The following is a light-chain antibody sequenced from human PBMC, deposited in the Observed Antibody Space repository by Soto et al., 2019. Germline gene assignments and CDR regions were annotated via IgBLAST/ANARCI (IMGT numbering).Light chain of an antibody. J-gene: IGLJ2*01. CDR3: SSYAGSNNLHVV. V-gene: IGLV2-8*01. CDR2: EVS. CDR1: SSDVGGYNY. Sequence: QSALTQPPSASGSPGQSVTISCTGTSSDVGGYNYVSWYQQHPGKAPKLMIYEVSKRPSGVPDRFSGSKSGNTASLTVSGLQAEDEADYYCSSYAGSNNLHVVLGGGTKLTVL.